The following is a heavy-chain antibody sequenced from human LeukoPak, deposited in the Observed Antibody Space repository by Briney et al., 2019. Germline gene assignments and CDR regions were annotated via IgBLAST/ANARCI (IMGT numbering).Heavy chain of an antibody. CDR1: GFSFSTYS. D-gene: IGHD6-19*01. CDR3: ARDRGWSFDY. J-gene: IGHJ4*02. V-gene: IGHV3-48*04. Sequence: GGSLRLSCAASGFSFSTYSMNWVRQAPGKGLEWVSNIRGSSSAMNYADSVRGRFAISRDNAKNSLYLEMSSLRAEDTAVYYCARDRGWSFDYWGQGTLVTVSS. CDR2: IRGSSSAM.